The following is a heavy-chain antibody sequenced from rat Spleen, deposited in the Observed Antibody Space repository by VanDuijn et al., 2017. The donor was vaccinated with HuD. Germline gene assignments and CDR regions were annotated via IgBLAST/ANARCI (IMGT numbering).Heavy chain of an antibody. D-gene: IGHD1-7*01. Sequence: EVQLVESGGGLVQPGRSLKLSCAASGFTFSNYGMAWVRQAPTKGLEWVATISYDGSSTYYRDSVKGRFTISRDNAKSTLYLQMNILMSEDTATYYCTRVTMGMTLLDDWGQGVMVTVSS. V-gene: IGHV5-29*01. CDR1: GFTFSNYG. CDR2: ISYDGSST. J-gene: IGHJ2*01. CDR3: TRVTMGMTLLDD.